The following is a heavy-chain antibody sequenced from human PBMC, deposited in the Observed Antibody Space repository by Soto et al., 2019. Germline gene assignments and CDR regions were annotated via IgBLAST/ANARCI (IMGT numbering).Heavy chain of an antibody. CDR1: GGSFSGFY. CDR2: INHSGTT. V-gene: IGHV4-34*01. CDR3: ASLNYDYGRKYFDS. J-gene: IGHJ4*01. Sequence: SETLSLTCAVYGGSFSGFYWSWIRLPPGKGLEWIGEINHSGTTYYNPSLKTRVSLFLHTSENQFSLRLTSVTAADTAVYFCASLNYDYGRKYFDSWGHGTLVTVSS. D-gene: IGHD4-17*01.